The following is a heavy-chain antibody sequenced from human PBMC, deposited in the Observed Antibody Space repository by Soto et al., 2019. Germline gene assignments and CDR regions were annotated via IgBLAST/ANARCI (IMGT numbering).Heavy chain of an antibody. CDR1: GGSFSSYI. Sequence: QVQLVKSGAAVTQPGSSVKGSCKASGGSFSSYIVSWVRQAPGQVLEWMGRIIPVLGVEYYAQKFQGRVTITADKSPRSGFMELCSRRYEDKAVYYCATAPNPGYATPYYYGMDVCGIGTTVTVST. CDR3: ATAPNPGYATPYYYGMDV. CDR2: IIPVLGVE. V-gene: IGHV1-69*02. J-gene: IGHJ6*04. D-gene: IGHD2-15*01.